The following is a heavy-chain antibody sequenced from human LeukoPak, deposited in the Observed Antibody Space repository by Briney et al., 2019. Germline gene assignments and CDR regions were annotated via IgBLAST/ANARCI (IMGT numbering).Heavy chain of an antibody. CDR1: GDSISSFF. CDR2: IYDGGTT. Sequence: SETLSLTCTVSGDSISSFFWSWIRQPPGKGLEWIGYIYDGGTTKYNPSLKSRVTISADTSKSQFSVNLSSVTAADTAVYYCARQSRVGGTCSDYWGQGALVTVSS. V-gene: IGHV4-59*01. D-gene: IGHD2-15*01. J-gene: IGHJ4*02. CDR3: ARQSRVGGTCSDY.